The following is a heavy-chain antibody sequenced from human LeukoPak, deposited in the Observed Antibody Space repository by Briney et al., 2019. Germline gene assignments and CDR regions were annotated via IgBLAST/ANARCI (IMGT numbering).Heavy chain of an antibody. CDR1: GYTLTELS. D-gene: IGHD2-8*01. Sequence: ASVKVSCKVSGYTLTELSMHWVRQAPGKGLEWMGIINPSGGSTSYAQKFQGRVTMTRDTSTSTVYMELSSLRSEDTAVYYCARGGCTNGVCYSLYWGQGTLVTVSS. V-gene: IGHV1-46*01. J-gene: IGHJ4*02. CDR2: INPSGGST. CDR3: ARGGCTNGVCYSLY.